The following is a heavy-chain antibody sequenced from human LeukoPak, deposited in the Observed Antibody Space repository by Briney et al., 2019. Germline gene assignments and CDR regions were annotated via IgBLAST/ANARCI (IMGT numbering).Heavy chain of an antibody. D-gene: IGHD3-3*01. Sequence: SETLSLTCTVSGGSISSYYWSWIRQPPGKGLEWIGYIYYSGSTNYNPSLTNRVTISLDTSKNQFSLKLSSVTAADTAVYYCARRRGNFWSDYYAFDYWGLGTLVTISS. CDR2: IYYSGST. CDR1: GGSISSYY. J-gene: IGHJ4*02. CDR3: ARRRGNFWSDYYAFDY. V-gene: IGHV4-59*08.